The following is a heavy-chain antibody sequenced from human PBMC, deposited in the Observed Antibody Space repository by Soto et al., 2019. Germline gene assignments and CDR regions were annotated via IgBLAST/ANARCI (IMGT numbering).Heavy chain of an antibody. J-gene: IGHJ6*02. CDR1: GFTFSSYG. CDR3: AKSTVGYRYYGMDV. Sequence: PGGSLRLSCAASGFTFSSYGMHWVRQAPGKGLEWVAVISYDGSNKYYADSVKGRFTISRDNSKNTLYLQMNSLRAGDTAVYYCAKSTVGYRYYGMDVWGQGTTVTVSS. V-gene: IGHV3-30*18. CDR2: ISYDGSNK. D-gene: IGHD6-25*01.